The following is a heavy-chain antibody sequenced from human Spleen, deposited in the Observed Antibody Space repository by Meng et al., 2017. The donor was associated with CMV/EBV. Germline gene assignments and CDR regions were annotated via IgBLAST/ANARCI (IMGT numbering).Heavy chain of an antibody. CDR1: GFTFSDYY. Sequence: GESLKISCAASGFTFSDYYMSWIRQAPGKGLEWVAVISYDGSNKYYADSVKGRFTISRDNSKNTLYLQMNSLRAEDTAVYYCARRLQPYYFDYWGQGTLVTVSS. CDR3: ARRLQPYYFDY. D-gene: IGHD4-11*01. J-gene: IGHJ4*02. CDR2: ISYDGSNK. V-gene: IGHV3-30-3*01.